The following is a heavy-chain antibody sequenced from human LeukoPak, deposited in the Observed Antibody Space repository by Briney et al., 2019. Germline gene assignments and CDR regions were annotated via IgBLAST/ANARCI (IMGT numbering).Heavy chain of an antibody. CDR3: AREPTSMGSDY. CDR2: ISSSSSYI. J-gene: IGHJ4*02. CDR1: GFTFSSYS. Sequence: PGGSLRLSCAASGFTFSSYSMNWVRQAPGKGLEWVSSISSSSSYIYYADSVKGRFTISRDNAKNSLYLQMNSLRADDAAVYYRAREPTSMGSDYWGQGTLVTVSS. V-gene: IGHV3-21*01. D-gene: IGHD5-18*01.